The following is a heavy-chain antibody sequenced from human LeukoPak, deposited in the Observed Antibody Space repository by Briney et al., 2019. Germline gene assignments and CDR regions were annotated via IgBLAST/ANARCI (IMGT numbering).Heavy chain of an antibody. CDR1: GFTFSDYY. CDR2: ISSSGSTI. Sequence: PGGSLRLSCAASGFTFSDYYMSWIRQAPGKGLEWVSYISSSGSTIYYADSVKGRFTISRDNSKNTLYLQMNSLRAEDTALYFCAKGTVVGRGDYWGQGILVTVSS. J-gene: IGHJ4*02. V-gene: IGHV3-11*01. CDR3: AKGTVVGRGDY. D-gene: IGHD2-21*01.